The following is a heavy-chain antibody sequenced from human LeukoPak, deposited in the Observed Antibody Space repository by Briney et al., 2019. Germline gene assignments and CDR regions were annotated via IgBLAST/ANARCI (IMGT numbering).Heavy chain of an antibody. CDR2: IYTSGST. CDR3: ARHSSSYAPFDY. Sequence: SETLSLTCTVSGGSISSYYWSWIRQPAGKGLEWIGRIYTSGSTNYNPSLKSRVTISVDTSKNQFSLKLNSVTAADTAVYYCARHSSSYAPFDYWGQGTLVTVSS. J-gene: IGHJ4*02. CDR1: GGSISSYY. D-gene: IGHD2-2*01. V-gene: IGHV4-4*07.